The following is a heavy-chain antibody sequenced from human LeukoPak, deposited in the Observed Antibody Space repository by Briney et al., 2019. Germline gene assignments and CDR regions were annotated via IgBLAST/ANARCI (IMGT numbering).Heavy chain of an antibody. V-gene: IGHV3-21*01. CDR1: GFTFSSFN. CDR3: ARADEHDFWSGYRPDGFDI. Sequence: PGGSLRLSCAASGFTFSSFNMNWVRQAPGKGLEWVSSISSSSSYIYYADSVKGRFTISRDNAKNSLYLQMNSLRAEDTAVYYCARADEHDFWSGYRPDGFDIWGQGTMVTVS. CDR2: ISSSSSYI. D-gene: IGHD3-3*01. J-gene: IGHJ3*02.